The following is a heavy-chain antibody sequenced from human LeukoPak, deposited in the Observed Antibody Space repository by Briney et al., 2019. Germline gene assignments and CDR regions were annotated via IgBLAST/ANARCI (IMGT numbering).Heavy chain of an antibody. CDR3: ATDYDFWSGYVRDSDY. D-gene: IGHD3-3*01. Sequence: GSLRLSCAVSGFTFSSYWMSWVRQAPGKGLEWVAKIKQDGSEKHYMDSVKGRFTMSRDNSKNTLYLQMNSLRAEDTAVYYCATDYDFWSGYVRDSDYWGQGTLVTVSS. J-gene: IGHJ4*02. V-gene: IGHV3-7*01. CDR1: GFTFSSYW. CDR2: IKQDGSEK.